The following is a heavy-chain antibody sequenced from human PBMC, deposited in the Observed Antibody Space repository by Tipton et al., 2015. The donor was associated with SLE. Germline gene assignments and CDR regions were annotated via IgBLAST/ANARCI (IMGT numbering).Heavy chain of an antibody. J-gene: IGHJ6*02. D-gene: IGHD3/OR15-3a*01. Sequence: SLRLSCTASGFTFSFHTLNWVRQAPGKGLEWVSGIIGSGGRTYYADSVKGRSTISRDNSKNTQYLQMNSLRAEDTAVYYCAKVPTDYMYVCGQGTSVTVSS. CDR1: GFTFSFHT. CDR3: AKVPTDYMYV. CDR2: IIGSGGRT. V-gene: IGHV3-23*01.